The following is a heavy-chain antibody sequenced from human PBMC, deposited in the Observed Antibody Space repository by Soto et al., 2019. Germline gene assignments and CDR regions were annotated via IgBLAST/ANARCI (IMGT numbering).Heavy chain of an antibody. Sequence: SETLSLPCVVSGGSLSAYFCSWIRQPPGMALEWIGEINHLGSINYNPSLKSRVTMSVDTSKNQFSLTLNSVTAADTATYYCARGGISHWAYFYYMDVWDRGTTVTVTS. CDR2: INHLGSI. CDR1: GGSLSAYF. D-gene: IGHD2-21*01. CDR3: ARGGISHWAYFYYMDV. J-gene: IGHJ6*03. V-gene: IGHV4-34*01.